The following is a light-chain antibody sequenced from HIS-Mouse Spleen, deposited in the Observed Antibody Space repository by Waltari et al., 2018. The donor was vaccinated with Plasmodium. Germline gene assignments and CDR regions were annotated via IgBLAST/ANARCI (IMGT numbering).Light chain of an antibody. Sequence: QSALTQPASVSGSPGQSITISCTGTSSDVGSYNLVSWYQQHPGKAPKLMSYEGSKRPSGGSNRFSGSKSGNTASLTISGLQAEDEADYYCCSYAGSSTFVVFGGGTKLTVL. CDR1: SSDVGSYNL. V-gene: IGLV2-23*03. CDR3: CSYAGSSTFVV. CDR2: EGS. J-gene: IGLJ2*01.